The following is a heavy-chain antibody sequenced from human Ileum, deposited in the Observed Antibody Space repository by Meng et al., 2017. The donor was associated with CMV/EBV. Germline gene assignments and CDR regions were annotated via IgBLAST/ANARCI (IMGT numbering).Heavy chain of an antibody. V-gene: IGHV3-30-3*01. CDR3: ARQPGSLAY. J-gene: IGHJ4*02. CDR1: GFTFSAHA. Sequence: QVALGDAGGGVVQPGRSLRLSCTASGFTFSAHAMHWVRQAPGKGLEWVAVISDDGSNEYYADSVKGRFTISRDNSKNTVYLQMNSLRAADTAVYYCARQPGSLAYWAQGTLVTVSS. CDR2: ISDDGSNE.